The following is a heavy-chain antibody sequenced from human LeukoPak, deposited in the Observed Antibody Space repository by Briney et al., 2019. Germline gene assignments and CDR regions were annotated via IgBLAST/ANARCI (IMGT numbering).Heavy chain of an antibody. CDR2: IGGSGAYS. D-gene: IGHD1-14*01. CDR1: EVTFTNYA. Sequence: PGGSLRLACAASEVTFTNYAMSWARQVRGGGLLYPSDIGGSGAYSYYADSVKGRFTIYRDNSNYTVFLQMNSLRAEDTAVYYCARRARYNYYYYMDVWGKGTTVTVSS. J-gene: IGHJ6*03. CDR3: ARRARYNYYYYMDV. V-gene: IGHV3-23*01.